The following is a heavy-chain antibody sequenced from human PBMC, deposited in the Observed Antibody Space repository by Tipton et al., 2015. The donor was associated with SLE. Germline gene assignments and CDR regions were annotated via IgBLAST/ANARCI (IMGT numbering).Heavy chain of an antibody. V-gene: IGHV4-59*12. D-gene: IGHD3-3*01. Sequence: LRLSCTVSGGSISSYYWSWIRQPPGKGLEWIGYIYYSGSTNYNPSLKSRVTISVDTSKNQFSLKLSSVTAADTAVYYCARGNDFWSGNGGYWGQGTLVTVSS. CDR3: ARGNDFWSGNGGY. J-gene: IGHJ4*02. CDR1: GGSISSYY. CDR2: IYYSGST.